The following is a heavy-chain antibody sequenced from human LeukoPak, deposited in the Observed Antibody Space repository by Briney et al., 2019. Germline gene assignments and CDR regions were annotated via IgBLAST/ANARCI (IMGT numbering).Heavy chain of an antibody. Sequence: NASETLSLTCTASGYSISSGYYWGWIRQPPGKGLEWIGSIYHSGSTYYNPSLKSRVTISVDTSKNQFSLKLSSVTAADTAVYYCARELRFLEWLLPHFDYWGQGTLVTVSS. V-gene: IGHV4-38-2*02. CDR2: IYHSGST. CDR3: ARELRFLEWLLPHFDY. CDR1: GYSISSGYY. J-gene: IGHJ4*02. D-gene: IGHD3-3*01.